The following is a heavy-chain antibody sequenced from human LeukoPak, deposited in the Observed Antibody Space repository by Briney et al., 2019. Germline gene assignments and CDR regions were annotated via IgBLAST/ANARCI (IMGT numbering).Heavy chain of an antibody. J-gene: IGHJ4*02. Sequence: GGSLRLSCAASGFTFSSYWMSWVRQAPGKGLEWVANIKQDGSEKYYVDSVKGRFTISRDNAKNSLYLQMNSLRAEDTAVYYCARDSNSKRDQYSSGWFFDYWGQGTLVTVSS. CDR2: IKQDGSEK. V-gene: IGHV3-7*01. CDR3: ARDSNSKRDQYSSGWFFDY. CDR1: GFTFSSYW. D-gene: IGHD6-19*01.